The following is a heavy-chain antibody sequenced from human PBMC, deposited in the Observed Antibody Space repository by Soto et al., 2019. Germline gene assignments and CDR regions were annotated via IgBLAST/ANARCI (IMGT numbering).Heavy chain of an antibody. V-gene: IGHV4-4*02. CDR1: GGPITSDNW. Sequence: QVQLQESGPGLVRPSGTLSLTCAVSGGPITSDNWYNWVRQPPGKGLEWIGEIHHSGATNYSPSLKSRVTISVDKSKNQFSLKLTSVTAADTAMYYCTKDHSGADAFDVWGQGTMVTASS. D-gene: IGHD1-26*01. CDR2: IHHSGAT. CDR3: TKDHSGADAFDV. J-gene: IGHJ3*01.